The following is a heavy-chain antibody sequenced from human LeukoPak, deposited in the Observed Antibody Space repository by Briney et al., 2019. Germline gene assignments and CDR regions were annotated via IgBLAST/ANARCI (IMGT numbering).Heavy chain of an antibody. J-gene: IGHJ6*02. CDR3: TRDQWEPLFKYFYGMDV. CDR1: GFTVSSNY. Sequence: HPGGSLRLSCAASGFTVSSNYMSWVRQAPGKGLEWVSVIYSGGSTYYADSVKGRFTISRDNSKNTLYLQMNSLRAEDTAVYYCTRDQWEPLFKYFYGMDVWGQGTTVTVSS. CDR2: IYSGGST. D-gene: IGHD1-26*01. V-gene: IGHV3-53*01.